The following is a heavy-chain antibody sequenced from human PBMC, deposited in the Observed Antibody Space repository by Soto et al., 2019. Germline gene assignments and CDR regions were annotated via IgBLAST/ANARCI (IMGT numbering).Heavy chain of an antibody. V-gene: IGHV4-34*01. J-gene: IGHJ3*02. CDR3: ARGRRYCSSTSCYVLGGAFDI. CDR2: INHSGST. CDR1: FGSFSGCY. Sequence: SQTLSLTWSFYFGSFSGCYLGLILNPPLKVLELIGEINHSGSTNYNPSLKSRVTISVDTSKNQFSLKLNSVTAADTAVYYCARGRRYCSSTSCYVLGGAFDIWGQGTMVTVSS. D-gene: IGHD2-2*01.